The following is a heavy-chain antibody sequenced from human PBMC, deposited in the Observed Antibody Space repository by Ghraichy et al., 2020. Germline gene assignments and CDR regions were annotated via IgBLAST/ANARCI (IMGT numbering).Heavy chain of an antibody. CDR1: GFTFSRYA. CDR2: ISGSGADT. CDR3: AKILVKDLLHYWYGMAV. Sequence: GGSLRLSCAASGFTFSRYAMVWVRQAPGKGLESFSSISGSGADTYYADSVKGRFTISRDNPKNTLYLQMNSLRAEDTAVYYCAKILVKDLLHYWYGMAVWGQGTTVTVSS. D-gene: IGHD1-26*01. J-gene: IGHJ6*02. V-gene: IGHV3-23*01.